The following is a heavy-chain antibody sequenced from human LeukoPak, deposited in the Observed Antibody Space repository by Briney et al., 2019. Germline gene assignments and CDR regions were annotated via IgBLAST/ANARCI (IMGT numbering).Heavy chain of an antibody. V-gene: IGHV3-48*03. CDR2: ISSSGSTI. J-gene: IGHJ6*02. CDR3: ARQRSTIYYYYGVDV. Sequence: GGSLRLSCAASGFTFSTYEMNWVRQAPGKGLECVSYISSSGSTIYYADTVKGRITISRDNAKNSLYLQMNSLRAEDTAVYYCARQRSTIYYYYGVDVWGQGTTVTVSS. D-gene: IGHD5/OR15-5a*01. CDR1: GFTFSTYE.